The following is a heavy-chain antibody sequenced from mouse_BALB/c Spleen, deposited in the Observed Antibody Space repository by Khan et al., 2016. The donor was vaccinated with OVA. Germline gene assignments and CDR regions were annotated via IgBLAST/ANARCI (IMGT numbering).Heavy chain of an antibody. CDR2: INPSTGYT. CDR1: GYTFINYW. CDR3: ARRGLRWDFDY. D-gene: IGHD1-1*01. V-gene: IGHV1-7*01. Sequence: QVQLQQSGAELAKPGASVTMSCKASGYTFINYWILWVKQRPGQGLEWLGYINPSTGYTEYNQNFKDKATLTADKSSSTAYMQLSSLTSEDSSVYYCARRGLRWDFDYWGQGTTLTVSS. J-gene: IGHJ2*01.